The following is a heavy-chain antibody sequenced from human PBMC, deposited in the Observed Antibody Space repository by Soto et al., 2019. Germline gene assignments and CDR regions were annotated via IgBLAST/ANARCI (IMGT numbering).Heavy chain of an antibody. V-gene: IGHV5-51*01. CDR3: ARGAGSSWPWGNWFDP. J-gene: IGHJ5*02. Sequence: GESLKISCKGSGYSFTRDWIGWVRQMPGKGLEWMAIIYPADSDTRYSPSFEGQVTVSADRSTNTAYLQWSSLKASDTGMYYCARGAGSSWPWGNWFDPWGQGTHVTVSS. D-gene: IGHD6-13*01. CDR2: IYPADSDT. CDR1: GYSFTRDW.